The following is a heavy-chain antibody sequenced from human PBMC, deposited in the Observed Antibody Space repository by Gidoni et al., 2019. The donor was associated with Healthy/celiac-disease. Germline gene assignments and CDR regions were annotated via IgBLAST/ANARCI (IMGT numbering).Heavy chain of an antibody. CDR3: AREAAGDYVFGY. CDR1: GFPFSSYW. J-gene: IGHJ4*02. CDR2: INSDGSST. Sequence: EVQLVESGGGLVQPGGSLRLSCAASGFPFSSYWMHRVRQAQGKGVVWVSRINSDGSSTSYADSVKGRFTISRDNAKNTLYLQMNSLRAEDTAVYYCAREAAGDYVFGYWGQGTLVTVSS. V-gene: IGHV3-74*01. D-gene: IGHD4-17*01.